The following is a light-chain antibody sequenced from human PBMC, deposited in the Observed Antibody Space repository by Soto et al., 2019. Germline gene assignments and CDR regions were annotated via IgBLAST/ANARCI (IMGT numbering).Light chain of an antibody. CDR3: SSYTSSSTLV. Sequence: QSALTQPASVSGSPGQSITISCTGTSSDVGGYNYVSWYQQHPGKAPKFMIYEVSNRPSGVSNRFSGSKSGNTASLTISGLQAEDEADHYCSSYTSSSTLVFGGGTKVTVL. V-gene: IGLV2-14*01. CDR2: EVS. J-gene: IGLJ3*02. CDR1: SSDVGGYNY.